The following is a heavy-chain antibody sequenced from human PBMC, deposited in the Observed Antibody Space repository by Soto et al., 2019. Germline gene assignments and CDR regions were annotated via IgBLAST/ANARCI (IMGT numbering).Heavy chain of an antibody. J-gene: IGHJ4*02. V-gene: IGHV4-30-2*01. D-gene: IGHD4-17*01. CDR1: GGSISSGGYS. Sequence: QLQLQESGSGLVKPSQTLSLTCAVSGGSISSGGYSWSWIRQPPGKGLEWIGYIYHSGSTYYNPSLTGRVTISVDRSKNQFSLKLSSVTAADTAVYYCAGSSTVTTSFDYWGQGTLVTVSS. CDR2: IYHSGST. CDR3: AGSSTVTTSFDY.